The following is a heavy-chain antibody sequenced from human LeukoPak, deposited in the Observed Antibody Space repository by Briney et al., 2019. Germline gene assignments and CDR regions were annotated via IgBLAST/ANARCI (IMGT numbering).Heavy chain of an antibody. CDR1: GYTFTSYY. D-gene: IGHD2-2*01. CDR2: INPSGGST. J-gene: IGHJ4*02. CDR3: AREEDGSSTSMPPGYFDY. V-gene: IGHV1-46*01. Sequence: ASVKVSCKASGYTFTSYYMHWVRQAPGQGLEWMGIINPSGGSTSYAQKFQGRVTMTRDTSTSTVYMELSSLRSEDTAVYYRAREEDGSSTSMPPGYFDYWGQGTLVTVSS.